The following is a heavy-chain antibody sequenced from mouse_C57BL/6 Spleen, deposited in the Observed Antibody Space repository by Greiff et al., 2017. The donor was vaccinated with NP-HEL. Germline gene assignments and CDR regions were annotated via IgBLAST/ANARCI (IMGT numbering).Heavy chain of an antibody. D-gene: IGHD1-1*01. CDR1: GYTFTSYD. CDR3: ARPITTVVATVRYYFDY. J-gene: IGHJ2*01. CDR2: IYPRDGST. V-gene: IGHV1-85*01. Sequence: VQLQQSGPELVKPGASVKLSCKASGYTFTSYDINWVKQRPGQGLEWIGWIYPRDGSTKYNEKFKGKATLTVDTSSSTAYMELHSLTSEDSAVYFCARPITTVVATVRYYFDYWGQGTTLTVSS.